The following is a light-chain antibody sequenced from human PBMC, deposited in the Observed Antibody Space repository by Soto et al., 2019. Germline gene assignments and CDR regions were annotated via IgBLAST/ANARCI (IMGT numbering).Light chain of an antibody. V-gene: IGKV3D-15*01. CDR3: QQYNNWPLLT. CDR1: QSVRSN. Sequence: EIVMTQSPATLSVSPGERVTLSCRASQSVRSNLAWYQQKPGQAPRLLIYGASTRATGIPARFSGSGSGTEFTLIISSLQSEDFAVCYCQQYNNWPLLTFGGGTKVDIK. CDR2: GAS. J-gene: IGKJ4*01.